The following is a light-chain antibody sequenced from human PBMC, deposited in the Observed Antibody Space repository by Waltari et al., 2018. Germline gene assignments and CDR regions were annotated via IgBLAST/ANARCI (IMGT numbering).Light chain of an antibody. CDR2: TAS. CDR3: QQYYSSPAT. Sequence: DIQMTQSPSAMSASVGDRVTITCRASQGISKYLAWFQQKPGKIPKRLIYTASNLESGVPSRFSGSGSGTEFTLTITSLQPEDSATYYCQQYYSSPATFGQGTKVEIK. V-gene: IGKV1-17*03. CDR1: QGISKY. J-gene: IGKJ1*01.